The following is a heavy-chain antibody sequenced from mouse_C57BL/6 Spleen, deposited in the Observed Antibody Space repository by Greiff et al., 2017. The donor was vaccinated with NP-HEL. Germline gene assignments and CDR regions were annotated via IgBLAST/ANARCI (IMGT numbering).Heavy chain of an antibody. V-gene: IGHV5-4*01. D-gene: IGHD1-1*01. CDR1: GFTFSSYA. CDR2: ISDGGSYT. J-gene: IGHJ2*01. CDR3: ARECYYGSSYAFDY. Sequence: EVKVEESGGGLVKPGGSLKLSCAASGFTFSSYAMSWVRQTPEKRLEWVATISDGGSYTYYPDKVKGRFTISRDNAKKNLYLQLSRLTSEDTAMYYCARECYYGSSYAFDYWGQGTTLTVSS.